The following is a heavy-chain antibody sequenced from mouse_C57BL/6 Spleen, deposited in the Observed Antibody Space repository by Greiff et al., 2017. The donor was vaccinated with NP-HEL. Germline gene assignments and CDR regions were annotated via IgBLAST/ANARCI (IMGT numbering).Heavy chain of an antibody. CDR1: GFTFSNYW. Sequence: EVKLVESGGGLVQPGGSMKLSCVASGFTFSNYWMNWVRQSPEKGLEWVAQIRLKSDNYATHYAESVKGMFTISRDDSKSSVYLQMNNLRAEDTGIYYCTGGLRLLFAYWGQGTLVTVSA. J-gene: IGHJ3*01. V-gene: IGHV6-3*01. CDR3: TGGLRLLFAY. D-gene: IGHD2-4*01. CDR2: IRLKSDNYAT.